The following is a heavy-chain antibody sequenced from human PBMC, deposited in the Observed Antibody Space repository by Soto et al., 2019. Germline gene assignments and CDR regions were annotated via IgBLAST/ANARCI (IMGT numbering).Heavy chain of an antibody. CDR2: FDPEDGET. J-gene: IGHJ6*02. V-gene: IGHV1-24*01. CDR3: ATPHRSPRYYYYGMDV. D-gene: IGHD6-6*01. CDR1: GYTLTELS. Sequence: GASVKVSCKVSGYTLTELSMHWVRQAPGKGLEWMGGFDPEDGETICAQKFQGRVTMTEDTSTDTAYMELSSLRSEDTAVYYCATPHRSPRYYYYGMDVWGQGTTVTVSS.